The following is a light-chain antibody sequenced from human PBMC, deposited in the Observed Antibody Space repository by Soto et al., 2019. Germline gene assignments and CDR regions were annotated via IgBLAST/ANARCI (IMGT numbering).Light chain of an antibody. J-gene: IGLJ1*01. CDR1: SSNIGSNT. CDR3: AAWDDSLNADV. CDR2: SDN. Sequence: QSVLTQPPSASGTAGQRVTISCSGSSSNIGSNTVNWYQQVPGTAPKLLIYSDNQRPSGVPDRFSGSKSGTSASLAISGLQSEDEADHYCAAWDDSLNADVFGPGTKLTVL. V-gene: IGLV1-44*01.